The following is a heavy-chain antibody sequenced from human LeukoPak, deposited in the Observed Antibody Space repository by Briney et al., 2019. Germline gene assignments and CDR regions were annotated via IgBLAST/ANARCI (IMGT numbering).Heavy chain of an antibody. CDR2: ISYDGSNK. CDR3: AREGRGSGYDGYFDY. D-gene: IGHD5-12*01. Sequence: GGSLRLSCAASGFTFSSYGMHWVRQAPGKGLEWVAVISYDGSNKYYADSVKGRFTISRDNSKNTLYLQMNSLRAEDTAVYYCAREGRGSGYDGYFDYWGQGTLVTVSS. CDR1: GFTFSSYG. J-gene: IGHJ4*02. V-gene: IGHV3-30*03.